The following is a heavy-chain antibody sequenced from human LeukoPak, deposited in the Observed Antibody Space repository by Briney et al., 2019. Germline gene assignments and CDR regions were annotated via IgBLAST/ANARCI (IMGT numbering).Heavy chain of an antibody. V-gene: IGHV3-23*01. D-gene: IGHD6-13*01. Sequence: PGGSLRLSCAATGFTFSGYAMSWVRQAPGKGLEWVSAISGSGGSTYYADSVKGRFTISGDNPKNTLFLQMNSLRAEDTDTAVYYCARDWGSSSWSAHFDYWGQGTLATVPP. CDR3: ARDWGSSSWSAHFDY. CDR1: GFTFSGYA. J-gene: IGHJ4*02. CDR2: ISGSGGST.